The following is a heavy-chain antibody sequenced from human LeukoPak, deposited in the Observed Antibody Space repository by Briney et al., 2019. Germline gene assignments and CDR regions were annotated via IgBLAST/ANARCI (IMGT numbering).Heavy chain of an antibody. D-gene: IGHD3-10*02. CDR1: GFSFSCYG. Sequence: GGSLRLSCAASGFSFSCYGMNWVRQAPGKGLEWVSTINDNGANTHYADSVKGRFTISRDNSRNTLSLQMNSLRVEDTAIYYCAKDLDSRGKCSDWFDPWGQGTLVTVSS. V-gene: IGHV3-23*01. J-gene: IGHJ5*02. CDR2: INDNGANT. CDR3: AKDLDSRGKCSDWFDP.